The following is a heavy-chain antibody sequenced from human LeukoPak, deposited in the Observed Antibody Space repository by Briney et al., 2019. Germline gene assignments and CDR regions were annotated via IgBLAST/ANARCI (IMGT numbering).Heavy chain of an antibody. CDR1: GFTFTSYT. V-gene: IGHV3-43*02. Sequence: CGSLVFFSAASGFTFTSYTMIWVRQAPGQGLEWVALISGDGVSTYYADSVEGRFTISRDNSKNSLYLQMNSLRPEDTALYYCAKQRYGDGYAMRPVYWGLGILVTVSS. D-gene: IGHD5-24*01. CDR3: AKQRYGDGYAMRPVY. CDR2: ISGDGVST. J-gene: IGHJ4*02.